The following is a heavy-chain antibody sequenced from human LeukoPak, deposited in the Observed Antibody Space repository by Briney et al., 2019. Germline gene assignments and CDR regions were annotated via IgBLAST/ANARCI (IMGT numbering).Heavy chain of an antibody. CDR1: GFTFSNYE. J-gene: IGHJ4*02. Sequence: GGSLRLSCAASGFTFSNYEMTWVRQAPGKGLEGISYISGSGTTIYYADSVKGRFTISRDNAKNSLYLHMNSLRAEDTAVYYCARDYGGSSPFDYWGQGTLVTVSS. V-gene: IGHV3-48*03. CDR3: ARDYGGSSPFDY. D-gene: IGHD4-23*01. CDR2: ISGSGTTI.